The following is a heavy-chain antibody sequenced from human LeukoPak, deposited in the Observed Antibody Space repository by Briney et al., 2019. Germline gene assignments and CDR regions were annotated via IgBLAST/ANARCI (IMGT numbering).Heavy chain of an antibody. Sequence: GESLKISCKGSGXSFTSYWSGWVRQMPGKGLEWMGIIYPGDSDTRYSPSFQGQVTISVDKSINTAYLQWSGLKASDTAMYYCARRPTLRGADGWYFELWGRGTLVTVSS. J-gene: IGHJ2*01. CDR2: IYPGDSDT. V-gene: IGHV5-51*01. CDR3: ARRPTLRGADGWYFEL. D-gene: IGHD1-26*01. CDR1: GXSFTSYW.